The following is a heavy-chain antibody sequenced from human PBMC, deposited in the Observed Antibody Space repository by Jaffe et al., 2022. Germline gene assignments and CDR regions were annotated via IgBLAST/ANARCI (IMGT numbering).Heavy chain of an antibody. D-gene: IGHD3-3*01. Sequence: QVQLVESGGGVVQPGRSLRLSCAASGFTFSSYGMHWVRQAPGKGLEWVAVISYDGSNKYYADSVKGRFTISRDNSKNTLYLQMNSLRAEDTAVYYCAKDRRRRDYDFWSGSSFDYWGQGTLVTVSS. V-gene: IGHV3-30*18. CDR3: AKDRRRRDYDFWSGSSFDY. J-gene: IGHJ4*02. CDR1: GFTFSSYG. CDR2: ISYDGSNK.